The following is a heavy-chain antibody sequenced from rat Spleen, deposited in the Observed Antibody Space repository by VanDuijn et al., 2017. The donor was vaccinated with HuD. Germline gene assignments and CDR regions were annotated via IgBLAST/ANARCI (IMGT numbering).Heavy chain of an antibody. V-gene: IGHV5-29*01. Sequence: EVQLVESGGGLVQPGRSLKLSCTGSGFTFIGYGMAWVRQAPPRGLEWVATISNDGSRTYYRDSVEGRFTISRNNAKSILYLQMDSLRSEDTATYYCTRGYYFDYWGQGVMVTVSS. CDR2: ISNDGSRT. CDR1: GFTFIGYG. J-gene: IGHJ2*01. CDR3: TRGYYFDY.